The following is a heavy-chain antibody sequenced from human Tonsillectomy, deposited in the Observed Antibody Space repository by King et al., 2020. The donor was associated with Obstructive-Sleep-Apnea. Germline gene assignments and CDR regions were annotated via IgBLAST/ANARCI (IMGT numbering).Heavy chain of an antibody. D-gene: IGHD3-16*01. Sequence: VQLVESGGGLVQPGGSLRLSCAASGITFSSYSMNWVRQAPGKGLEWVSYISSSTSTIDYAYSVKGRFTISRDNAKNSLYLQMNSLRAEDTAVYYCATGGPDAFDFWGRGTMVTVSS. CDR1: GITFSSYS. J-gene: IGHJ3*01. V-gene: IGHV3-48*04. CDR2: ISSSTSTI. CDR3: ATGGPDAFDF.